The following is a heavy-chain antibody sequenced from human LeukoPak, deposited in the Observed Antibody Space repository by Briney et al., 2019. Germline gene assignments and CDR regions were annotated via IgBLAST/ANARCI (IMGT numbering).Heavy chain of an antibody. CDR3: AKTSLSDASGHYYYMDV. D-gene: IGHD3-3*01. CDR1: GFIFSSYE. V-gene: IGHV3-48*03. CDR2: ISSSGSTI. J-gene: IGHJ6*03. Sequence: GGSLRLSCAASGFIFSSYEMHWVRQAPGKGLEWVSYISSSGSTINYADSVKGRFTISRDNSQNTVSLQVNNLRTEDTALYYCAKTSLSDASGHYYYMDVWGKETTVTVSS.